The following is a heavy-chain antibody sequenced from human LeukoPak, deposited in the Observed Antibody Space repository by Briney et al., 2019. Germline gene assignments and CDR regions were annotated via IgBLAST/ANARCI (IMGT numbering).Heavy chain of an antibody. D-gene: IGHD1/OR15-1a*01. J-gene: IGHJ4*02. CDR3: AKCGTSSGFDY. CDR2: IYSGGTT. V-gene: IGHV3-53*01. CDR1: AFTVSSNY. Sequence: GGSLRLSCAASAFTVSSNYMSWVRQAPGKGLEWVSIIYSGGTTYYADSVKGRFTISRDNSKNTLYLQMNSLRAEDTAVYYCAKCGTSSGFDYWGQGSLVTVSS.